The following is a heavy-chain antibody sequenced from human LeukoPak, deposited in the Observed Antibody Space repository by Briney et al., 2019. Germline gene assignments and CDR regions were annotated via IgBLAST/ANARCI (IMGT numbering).Heavy chain of an antibody. CDR2: ISGSGGST. J-gene: IGHJ5*02. V-gene: IGHV3-23*01. CDR3: AKANVVAAMADWFDP. CDR1: GFTFSNYA. D-gene: IGHD2-15*01. Sequence: AGGSLRLSCAASGFTFSNYAMSWVRQAPGKGLEWVSVISGSGGSTYNADSVKGRFTISRDNSKNTLYLQMNSLRAEDTAVYYCAKANVVAAMADWFDPWGQGTLVTVSS.